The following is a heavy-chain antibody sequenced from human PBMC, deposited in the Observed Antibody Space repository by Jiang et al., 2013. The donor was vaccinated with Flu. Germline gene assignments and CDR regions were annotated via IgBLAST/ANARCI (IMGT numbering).Heavy chain of an antibody. CDR2: LDPADGET. V-gene: IGHV1-69-2*01. CDR1: GYNFVDYN. J-gene: IGHJ6*01. CDR3: AADSRSLGRVTPEPIFFYY. Sequence: SGAEVKKPGATVKISCKVSGYNFVDYNLHWVRQAPGKGLEWMGLLDPADGETKYAEKFQSRVTMTADTSTETAYMDLSSLRSEDTAVYYCAADSRSLGRVTPEPIFFYY. D-gene: IGHD1-14*01.